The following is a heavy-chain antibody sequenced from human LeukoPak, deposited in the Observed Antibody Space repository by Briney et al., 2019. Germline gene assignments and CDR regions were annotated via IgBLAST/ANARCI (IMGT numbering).Heavy chain of an antibody. CDR2: IIPIFGTA. CDR3: ARDGYSSSSFTPFDY. CDR1: GGTFSSYA. D-gene: IGHD6-6*01. Sequence: SVKVSCKASGGTFSSYAVSWVRQAPGQGLEWMGGIIPIFGTANYAQKFQGGVTITADESTSTAYMELSSLRSEDTAVYYCARDGYSSSSFTPFDYWGQGTLVTVSS. V-gene: IGHV1-69*13. J-gene: IGHJ4*02.